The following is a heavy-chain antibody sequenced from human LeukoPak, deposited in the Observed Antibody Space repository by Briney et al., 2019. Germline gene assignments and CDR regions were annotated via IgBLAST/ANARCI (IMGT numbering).Heavy chain of an antibody. Sequence: GGSLRLSCAASGFTLCSYDMRWVPQATGKGLEWVSDIGAAGETYSPRSVKGRVTISRENAKNSLYLQMNSLRAGDTAVYDCGRGDSSYYYMDVWGKGTTVTVSS. V-gene: IGHV3-13*01. D-gene: IGHD3-22*01. J-gene: IGHJ6*03. CDR2: IGAAGET. CDR1: GFTLCSYD. CDR3: GRGDSSYYYMDV.